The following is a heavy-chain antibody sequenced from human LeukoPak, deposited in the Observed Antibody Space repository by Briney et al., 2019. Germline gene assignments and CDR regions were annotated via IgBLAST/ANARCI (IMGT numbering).Heavy chain of an antibody. Sequence: GGSLRLSCAASGFTFSSYAMSWVRQAPGKGLESVSAISGSGGSTYYADSVKGWFTISRDNSKNTLYLQMNSLRAEDTAVYYCARDFDMGTTPGDDFDFWGQGTLVTVSS. CDR1: GFTFSSYA. V-gene: IGHV3-23*01. CDR2: ISGSGGST. CDR3: ARDFDMGTTPGDDFDF. D-gene: IGHD3-9*01. J-gene: IGHJ4*02.